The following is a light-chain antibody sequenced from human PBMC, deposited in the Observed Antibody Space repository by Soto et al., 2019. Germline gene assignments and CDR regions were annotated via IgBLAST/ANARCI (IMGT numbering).Light chain of an antibody. J-gene: IGKJ4*02. CDR1: QGIRDE. V-gene: IGKV1-39*01. CDR2: AAS. Sequence: IQMTQSPSSLSASVGDRVTITCRASQGIRDELGGYQQKAGRAPKLLIYAASSLQSGVPSRFSGIGSGTDVTLSISSRQPEDVATDYYQQSYSGPHTFGGGTKVDI. CDR3: QQSYSGPHT.